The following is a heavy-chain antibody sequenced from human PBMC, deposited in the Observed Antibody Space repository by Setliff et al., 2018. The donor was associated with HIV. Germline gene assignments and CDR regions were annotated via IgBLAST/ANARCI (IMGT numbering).Heavy chain of an antibody. D-gene: IGHD6-19*01. V-gene: IGHV1-18*01. Sequence: ASVKVSCKASGYTFTTYGISWVRQAPGHGLEWMGWISPNFGHTNYAQNFLGRVTMTIDTSTSRAYMELRSLTSEDTAVFYCAREYHIEATYTRLANYFDSWGQGTLVTVSS. CDR1: GYTFTTYG. J-gene: IGHJ4*02. CDR3: AREYHIEATYTRLANYFDS. CDR2: ISPNFGHT.